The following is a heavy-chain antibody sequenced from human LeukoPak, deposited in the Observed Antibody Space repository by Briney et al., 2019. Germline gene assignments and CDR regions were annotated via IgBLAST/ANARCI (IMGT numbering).Heavy chain of an antibody. CDR1: GGSISSYY. D-gene: IGHD2-2*01. Sequence: SETLSLTCAVSGGSISSYYWSWIRQPPGKGLEWIGYIYYSGSTNYNPSLKSRVTISVDTSKNQFSLKLSSVTAADTAVYYCARDRIVVVPAADYYYYYGMDVWGQGTTVTVSS. CDR3: ARDRIVVVPAADYYYYYGMDV. V-gene: IGHV4-59*01. CDR2: IYYSGST. J-gene: IGHJ6*02.